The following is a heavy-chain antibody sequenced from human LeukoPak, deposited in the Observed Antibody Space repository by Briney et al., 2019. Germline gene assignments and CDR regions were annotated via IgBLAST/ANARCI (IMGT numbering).Heavy chain of an antibody. CDR3: GTLLSNGPFDY. Sequence: ASVKVSCKASGYTFTGYYMHWVRQAPGQGLEWMGRIYPNSGATKYAQKFQGRVTMTRDTSISTAYMELSRLRSDDTAVYYCGTLLSNGPFDYWGQGSLVTVSS. V-gene: IGHV1-2*06. CDR2: IYPNSGAT. J-gene: IGHJ4*02. CDR1: GYTFTGYY.